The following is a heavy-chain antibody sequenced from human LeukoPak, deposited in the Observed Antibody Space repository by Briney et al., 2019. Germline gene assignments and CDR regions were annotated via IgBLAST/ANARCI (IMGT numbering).Heavy chain of an antibody. CDR3: ARDPVGPDAFDI. Sequence: ASVKVSCKASGGTFSSYAISWVRQAPGQGLEWMGGIIPIFGTANYAQKFQGRVTITTDESTSTAYMELSSLRSEDTAVYYCARDPVGPDAFDIWGQGTMVTVSS. CDR2: IIPIFGTA. J-gene: IGHJ3*02. V-gene: IGHV1-69*05. CDR1: GGTFSSYA. D-gene: IGHD1-26*01.